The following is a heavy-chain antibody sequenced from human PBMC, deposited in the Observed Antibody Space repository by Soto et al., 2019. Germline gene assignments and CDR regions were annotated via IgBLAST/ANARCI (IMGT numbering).Heavy chain of an antibody. V-gene: IGHV3-53*01. CDR1: GFTVSSNY. CDR2: IYSGGST. D-gene: IGHD4-17*01. Sequence: EVQLVESGGGLIQPGGSLRLSCAASGFTVSSNYMRWVRQAPGKGLEWVSVIYSGGSTYYADSVKSRFTISRDNTNNTLDLQMNSLRAEDTAVYYCAREGDYATVDYWGQGTLVAVS. J-gene: IGHJ4*02. CDR3: AREGDYATVDY.